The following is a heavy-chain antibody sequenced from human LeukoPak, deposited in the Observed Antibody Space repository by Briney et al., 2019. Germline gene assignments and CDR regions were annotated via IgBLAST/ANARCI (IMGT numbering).Heavy chain of an antibody. CDR1: GFTFSSYA. CDR3: ARDQEAVAGRNWFDP. J-gene: IGHJ5*02. CDR2: ISYDGSNK. V-gene: IGHV3-30*04. Sequence: GGSLGLSCAASGFTFSSYAMHWVRQAPGKGQEWVAVISYDGSNKYYADSVEGRFTISRDNSKNTLYLQMNSLRAEDTAVYYCARDQEAVAGRNWFDPWGQGTLVTVSS. D-gene: IGHD6-19*01.